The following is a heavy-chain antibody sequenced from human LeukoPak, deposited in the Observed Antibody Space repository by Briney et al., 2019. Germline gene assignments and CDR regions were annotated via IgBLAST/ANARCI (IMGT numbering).Heavy chain of an antibody. CDR3: ARVASIAVAGTFFDY. V-gene: IGHV1-46*01. D-gene: IGHD6-19*01. CDR1: GYTLTELS. Sequence: ASVKVSCKVSGYTLTELSMHWVRQAPGQGLEWMGIINPSGGSTSYAQKFQGRVTMTRDTSTSTVYMELSSLRSEDTAVYYCARVASIAVAGTFFDYWGQGTLVTVSS. CDR2: INPSGGST. J-gene: IGHJ4*02.